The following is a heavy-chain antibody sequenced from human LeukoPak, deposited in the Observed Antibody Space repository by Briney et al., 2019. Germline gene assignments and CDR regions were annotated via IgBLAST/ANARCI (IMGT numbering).Heavy chain of an antibody. V-gene: IGHV1-69*05. CDR3: AGVLDYYGSGSYYYFDY. CDR1: GGTFSSYA. CDR2: IIPIFGTA. J-gene: IGHJ4*02. Sequence: SVKVSCKASGGTFSSYAIRWVRQAPGQGLEWMGRIIPIFGTANYAQKFQGRVTITTDESTSTAYMELSSLRSEDTAVYYCAGVLDYYGSGSYYYFDYWGQGTLVTVSS. D-gene: IGHD3-10*01.